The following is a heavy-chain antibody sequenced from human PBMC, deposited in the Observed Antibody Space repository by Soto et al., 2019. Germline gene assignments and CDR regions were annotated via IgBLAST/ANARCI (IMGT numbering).Heavy chain of an antibody. CDR1: GGSISSGGYY. V-gene: IGHV4-31*03. D-gene: IGHD3-10*01. Sequence: SETLSLTCTVSGGSISSGGYYWSWIRQHPGKGLEWIGYIYYSGSTYYNPSLKSRVTISVGTSKNKFSLKLSSVTAADKAVYYCARDSVSSRGYYYYGMDVWGQGTTGT. CDR2: IYYSGST. CDR3: ARDSVSSRGYYYYGMDV. J-gene: IGHJ6*02.